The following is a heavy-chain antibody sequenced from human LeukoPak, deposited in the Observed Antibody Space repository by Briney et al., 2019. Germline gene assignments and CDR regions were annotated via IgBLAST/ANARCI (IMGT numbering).Heavy chain of an antibody. CDR2: ISGSGGST. CDR1: GFTFSSYA. Sequence: GGSLRLPCAASGFTFSSYAMSWVRQAPGKGLEWVSAISGSGGSTYYADSVKGRFTNSRDNSKNTLYLQMNSLGAEDTAVYYCAKGECSSTSCYTFLSVGYWGQGTLVTVSS. CDR3: AKGECSSTSCYTFLSVGY. D-gene: IGHD2-2*02. J-gene: IGHJ4*02. V-gene: IGHV3-23*01.